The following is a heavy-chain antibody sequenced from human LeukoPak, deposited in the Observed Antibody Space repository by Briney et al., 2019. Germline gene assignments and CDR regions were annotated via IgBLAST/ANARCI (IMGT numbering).Heavy chain of an antibody. Sequence: GGSLRLSCAASGFTFSSYEMNWVRQAPGKGLEWVSYISSSGSTIYYADSVKGRFTISRDNAKNSLYLQMNSLRAVDTAVYYCARDNSRDSSGYDYWGQGTLVTDSS. D-gene: IGHD3-22*01. V-gene: IGHV3-48*03. CDR1: GFTFSSYE. CDR3: ARDNSRDSSGYDY. J-gene: IGHJ4*02. CDR2: ISSSGSTI.